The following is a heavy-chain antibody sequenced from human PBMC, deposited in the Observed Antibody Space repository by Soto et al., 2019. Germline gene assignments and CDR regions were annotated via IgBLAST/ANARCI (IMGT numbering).Heavy chain of an antibody. CDR2: IYYSGST. Sequence: SETLSLTCTVSGDSISSSRYYWGWVRQPPGKGLEWIGSIYYSGSTNYNPSLKSRVTISVDTSKNQFSLKLSSVTAADTAVYYCARVRVVVPAANYYFDYWGQGTLVTVSS. CDR1: GDSISSSRYY. V-gene: IGHV4-39*07. J-gene: IGHJ4*02. D-gene: IGHD2-2*01. CDR3: ARVRVVVPAANYYFDY.